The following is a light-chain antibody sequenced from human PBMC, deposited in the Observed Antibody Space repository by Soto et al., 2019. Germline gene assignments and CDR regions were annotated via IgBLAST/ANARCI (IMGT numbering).Light chain of an antibody. Sequence: QSALTQPRSVSGSLGQSVTISCTGTSSDVGTYNYVSWYQQHPGKAPKVMIYDVSERPSGVPDRFSGSKSGNTASLTISGLQAEDGADYYCCSYAGSPRYVLGTGTKDTVL. CDR3: CSYAGSPRYV. CDR1: SSDVGTYNY. J-gene: IGLJ1*01. V-gene: IGLV2-11*01. CDR2: DVS.